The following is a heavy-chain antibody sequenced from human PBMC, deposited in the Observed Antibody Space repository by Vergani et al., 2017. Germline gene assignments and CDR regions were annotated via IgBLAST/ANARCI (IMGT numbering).Heavy chain of an antibody. CDR3: ARTALWFGVFDY. CDR2: ISSSSSYI. D-gene: IGHD3-10*01. Sequence: VQLVESGGGLVKPGGSLRLSCAASGFTFSSYSMNWVRQAPGKGLEWVSSISSSSSYIYYAASVKGRFTISRDNAKNSLYLQMNSLRAEDTAVYYCARTALWFGVFDYWGQGTLVTVSS. CDR1: GFTFSSYS. J-gene: IGHJ4*02. V-gene: IGHV3-21*01.